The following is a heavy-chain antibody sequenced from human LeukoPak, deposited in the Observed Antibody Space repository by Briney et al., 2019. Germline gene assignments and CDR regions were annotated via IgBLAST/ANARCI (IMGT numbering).Heavy chain of an antibody. CDR3: AKGSVVYCTNGVCYFDS. Sequence: SGGSLRLSCAAPGFTFSSYAMSWVRQAPGKGLEWVSAISGSGGSTYYADSVKGRFTISRDNSKNTLYLQMNSLRAEDTAVYYCAKGSVVYCTNGVCYFDSWGQGTLVTVSS. J-gene: IGHJ4*02. CDR1: GFTFSSYA. D-gene: IGHD2-8*01. CDR2: ISGSGGST. V-gene: IGHV3-23*01.